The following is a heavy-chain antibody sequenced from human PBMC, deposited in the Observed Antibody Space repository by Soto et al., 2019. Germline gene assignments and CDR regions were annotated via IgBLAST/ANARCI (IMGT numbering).Heavy chain of an antibody. CDR1: GFTFSSYA. V-gene: IGHV3-23*01. CDR2: ISGSDGST. D-gene: IGHD5-12*01. CDR3: AKTSGYDYPGDY. Sequence: PGRSLRLSCAASGFTFSSYAMSWVRQAPGKGLEWVSAISGSDGSTYYADSVKGRFTISRDNSKNTLYLQMNSLRAEDTAVYYCAKTSGYDYPGDYWGQGTLVTVSS. J-gene: IGHJ4*02.